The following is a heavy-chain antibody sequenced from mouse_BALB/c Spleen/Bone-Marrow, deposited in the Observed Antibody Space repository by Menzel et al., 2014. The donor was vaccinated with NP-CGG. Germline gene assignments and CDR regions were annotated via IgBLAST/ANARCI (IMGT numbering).Heavy chain of an antibody. D-gene: IGHD2-3*01. CDR3: ARQDGFDY. CDR2: ISSGGSYT. CDR1: GFTFSNYA. V-gene: IGHV5-9-1*01. J-gene: IGHJ2*01. Sequence: EVMLVESGGGLVKPGGSLKLSCAASGFTFSNYAMSWVRQTPEKRLEWVAIISSGGSYTYYPDSVKGRFTISRDNAKTILYLQMSSLGSEDTAMYYCARQDGFDYWGQGTTLTVSS.